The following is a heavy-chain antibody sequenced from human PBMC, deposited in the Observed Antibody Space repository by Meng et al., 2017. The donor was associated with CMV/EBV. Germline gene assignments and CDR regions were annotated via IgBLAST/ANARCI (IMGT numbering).Heavy chain of an antibody. Sequence: ASVKVSCKASGYTFTSYDINWLRQATGQGLEWMGWMNPNSGNTGYAQKFQGRVTMTRNTSISTAYMELSSLRSEDTAVYYCARGRLLKNWFDPWGQGTLVTVSS. J-gene: IGHJ5*02. CDR1: GYTFTSYD. CDR3: ARGRLLKNWFDP. CDR2: MNPNSGNT. V-gene: IGHV1-8*01.